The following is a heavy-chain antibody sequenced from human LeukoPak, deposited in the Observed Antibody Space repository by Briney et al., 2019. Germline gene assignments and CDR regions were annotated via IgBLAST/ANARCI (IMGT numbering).Heavy chain of an antibody. Sequence: PSETLSLTCAVYGGSFSGYYWSWIRQPPGKGLEWIGEINHSGSTNYNPSLKSRVTISVDTSKNQFSLKLSSVTAADTAVYYCARPLQTYYYDSSGYQYWGQGTLVTVSS. CDR2: INHSGST. CDR1: GGSFSGYY. D-gene: IGHD3-22*01. J-gene: IGHJ4*02. V-gene: IGHV4-34*01. CDR3: ARPLQTYYYDSSGYQY.